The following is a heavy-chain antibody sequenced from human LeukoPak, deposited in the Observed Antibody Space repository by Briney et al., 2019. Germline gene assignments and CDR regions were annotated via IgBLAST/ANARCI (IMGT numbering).Heavy chain of an antibody. J-gene: IGHJ4*02. CDR2: IYYSGST. CDR3: ARPRKGGSWYSDFDY. D-gene: IGHD2-15*01. V-gene: IGHV4-39*07. CDR1: GGSISSSSYY. Sequence: SETLSLTCTVSGGSISSSSYYWGWIRQPPGKGLEWIGSIYYSGSTYYNPSLKSRVTISVDTSKNQFSLKLSSVTAADTAVYYCARPRKGGSWYSDFDYWGQGTLVTVSS.